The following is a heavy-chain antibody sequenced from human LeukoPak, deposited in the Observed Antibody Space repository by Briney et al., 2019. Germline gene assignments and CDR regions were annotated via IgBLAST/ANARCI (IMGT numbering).Heavy chain of an antibody. CDR2: ISGSGGST. CDR1: GFAFSSYA. V-gene: IGHV3-23*01. CDR3: AKWELGIGYYFDY. Sequence: GGSLRLSCAASGFAFSSYAMSWVRQAPGKGLEWVSAISGSGGSTYYADSVKGRFTISRDNSKNTLYLQMNSLRAEDTAVYYCAKWELGIGYYFDYWGQGTLVTVSS. D-gene: IGHD7-27*01. J-gene: IGHJ4*02.